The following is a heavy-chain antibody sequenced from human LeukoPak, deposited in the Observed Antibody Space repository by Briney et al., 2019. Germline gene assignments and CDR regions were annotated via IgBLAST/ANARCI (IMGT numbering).Heavy chain of an antibody. V-gene: IGHV3-11*03. J-gene: IGHJ6*02. CDR2: ISSSSSYT. D-gene: IGHD1-1*01. Sequence: PGGSLRLSCAASGFTFSDYYMSWIRQAPGKGLAWVSYISSSSSYTNYADSVKGRFTISRDNAKNSLYLQMNSLRAEDTAVYYCARSQRRSYYGMDVWGQGTTVTVSS. CDR3: ARSQRRSYYGMDV. CDR1: GFTFSDYY.